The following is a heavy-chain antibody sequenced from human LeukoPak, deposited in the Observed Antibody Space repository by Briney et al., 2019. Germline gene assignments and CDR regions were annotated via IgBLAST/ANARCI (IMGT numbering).Heavy chain of an antibody. CDR3: VRDLT. V-gene: IGHV3-53*01. Sequence: GGSLRLSCVASGFTFSTNHMTWVRQAPGKGPEWVSVIYSDGNTCYADSVKGRFTISRDNSKNTLYLQMNSLRAEDTAVYYCVRDLTWGQGTLVTVSS. CDR1: GFTFSTNH. J-gene: IGHJ5*02. CDR2: IYSDGNT.